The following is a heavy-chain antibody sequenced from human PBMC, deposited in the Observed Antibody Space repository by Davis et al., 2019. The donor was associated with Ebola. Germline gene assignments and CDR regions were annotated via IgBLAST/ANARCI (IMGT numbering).Heavy chain of an antibody. CDR2: IYWNDDK. V-gene: IGHV2-5*01. D-gene: IGHD3-10*01. CDR3: AHMTTGGIWFGEQIMGVGEDYYYYYGMDV. CDR1: GFSLSTSGVG. J-gene: IGHJ6*02. Sequence: SGPTLVKPTQTLTLTCTFSGFSLSTSGVGVGWIRQPPGKALEWLALIYWNDDKRYSPSLKSRLTITKDTSKNQVVLTMTNMDPVDTATYSCAHMTTGGIWFGEQIMGVGEDYYYYYGMDVWGQGTTVTVSS.